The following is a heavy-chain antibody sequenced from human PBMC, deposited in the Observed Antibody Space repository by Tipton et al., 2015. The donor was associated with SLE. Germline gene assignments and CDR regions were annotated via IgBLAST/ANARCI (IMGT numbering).Heavy chain of an antibody. D-gene: IGHD4-17*01. J-gene: IGHJ6*03. V-gene: IGHV4-34*01. CDR3: ARAPLSDYGDSPDYYYYMDV. Sequence: GLVKPSETLTLKCAVYGVTFSEGYYWSWIRQRPGKGLEWIGEIYHSGSTHYNPSLKSRVTISVDTSKNQFSLKLSSVTAADTAVYYCARAPLSDYGDSPDYYYYMDVWGKGTTVTVSS. CDR2: IYHSGST. CDR1: GVTFSEGYY.